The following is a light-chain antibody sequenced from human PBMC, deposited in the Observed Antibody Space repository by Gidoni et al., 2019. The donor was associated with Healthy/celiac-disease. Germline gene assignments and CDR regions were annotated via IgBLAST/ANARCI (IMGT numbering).Light chain of an antibody. V-gene: IGKV1-39*01. Sequence: DIQMTQSPSSLCASVGDRVTITCRASQSISSYLNWYQQKPGKAPKLLIYAASSLQSGVPSRFSGSGSGTDFTLTISSLQPEDFATYYCQQSYSTPRTFXQXTKVEIK. J-gene: IGKJ1*01. CDR2: AAS. CDR3: QQSYSTPRT. CDR1: QSISSY.